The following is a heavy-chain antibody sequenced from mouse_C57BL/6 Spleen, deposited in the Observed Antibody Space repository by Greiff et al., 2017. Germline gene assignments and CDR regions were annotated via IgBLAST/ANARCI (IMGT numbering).Heavy chain of an antibody. CDR2: ISSGSSTI. V-gene: IGHV5-17*01. CDR3: ARSSYYDYYYAMDY. D-gene: IGHD2-4*01. CDR1: GFTFSDYG. J-gene: IGHJ4*01. Sequence: EVKLMESGGGLVKPGGSLKLSCAASGFTFSDYGMHWVRQAPEKGLEWVAYISSGSSTIYYADTVKGRFTISRDNAKNTLFLQMTSLRSEDTAMYYCARSSYYDYYYAMDYWGQGTAVTVSS.